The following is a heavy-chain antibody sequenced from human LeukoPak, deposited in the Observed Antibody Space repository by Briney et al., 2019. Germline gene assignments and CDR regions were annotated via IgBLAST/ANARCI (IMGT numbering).Heavy chain of an antibody. J-gene: IGHJ6*02. CDR1: GGSISSGGYY. D-gene: IGHD3-3*02. CDR2: IYYSGST. V-gene: IGHV4-31*03. Sequence: TLSLTCTVSGGSISSGGYYCTWIRQHPGKGLEWIGDIYYSGSTYYNPSLKSRVTISIDTSKNQFSLELRSVTAADTAVYYCARGGIFVVVPPGDYGMDVWGQGTTVTVSS. CDR3: ARGGIFVVVPPGDYGMDV.